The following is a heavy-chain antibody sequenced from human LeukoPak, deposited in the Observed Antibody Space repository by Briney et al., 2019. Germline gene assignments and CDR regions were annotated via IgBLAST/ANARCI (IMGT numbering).Heavy chain of an antibody. CDR1: GGSISSYY. Sequence: SETLSLTCTVSGGSISSYYWSWIRQPPGKGLEWIGYIYYSGSTHYNPSLKSRVTISVDTSKNQFSLKLSSVTAADTAVYYCARAGCSSCHFDYWGQGTLVTVSS. CDR2: IYYSGST. J-gene: IGHJ4*02. D-gene: IGHD6-13*01. V-gene: IGHV4-59*08. CDR3: ARAGCSSCHFDY.